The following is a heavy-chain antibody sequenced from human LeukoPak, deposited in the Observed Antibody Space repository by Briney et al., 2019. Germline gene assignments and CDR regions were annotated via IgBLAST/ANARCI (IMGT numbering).Heavy chain of an antibody. J-gene: IGHJ4*02. CDR1: GGSISSYY. Sequence: SETLSLTCTVSGGSISSYYWSWIRQPPGKGLEWIGYIYYSGSTNYNPSLKSRVTISVDTSKNQLSLKLSSVTAADTAVYYCASGSYTHYYFDYWGQGTLVTVSS. V-gene: IGHV4-59*01. D-gene: IGHD1-26*01. CDR3: ASGSYTHYYFDY. CDR2: IYYSGST.